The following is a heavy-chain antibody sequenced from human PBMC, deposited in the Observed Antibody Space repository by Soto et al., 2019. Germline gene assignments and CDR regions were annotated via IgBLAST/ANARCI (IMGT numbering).Heavy chain of an antibody. J-gene: IGHJ4*02. Sequence: GGSLRLSCAASGFTFSSYGMHWVRQAPGKGLEWVAVISYDGSNKYYADSVKGRFTISRDNSNSTLYLHMNSLRPEDTAVYYCARDAYNYDYFSSWVQGTLVTVSS. CDR1: GFTFSSYG. V-gene: IGHV3-30*03. CDR2: ISYDGSNK. CDR3: ARDAYNYDYFSS. D-gene: IGHD3-16*01.